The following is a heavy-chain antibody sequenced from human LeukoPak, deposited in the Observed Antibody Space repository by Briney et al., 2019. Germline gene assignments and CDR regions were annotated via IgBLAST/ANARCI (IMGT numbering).Heavy chain of an antibody. CDR1: GFTFSNYG. J-gene: IGHJ4*02. Sequence: GGSLRLSCAASGFTFSNYGMSWVRQAPGKGLQWVSGISGSGGERYYTESVKGRFTISRDNSKNTLYLQMNSLRAEDTAVYYCAREVAYYASGRHLDYWGQGTLVTVSS. D-gene: IGHD3-10*01. V-gene: IGHV3-23*01. CDR2: ISGSGGER. CDR3: AREVAYYASGRHLDY.